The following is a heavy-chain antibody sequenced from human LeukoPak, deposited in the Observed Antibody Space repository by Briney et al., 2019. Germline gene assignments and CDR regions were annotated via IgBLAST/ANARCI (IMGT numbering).Heavy chain of an antibody. CDR1: GGSISSSSYY. CDR2: IYYSGST. CDR3: AIGLGYCSSTSCDGSNWFDP. D-gene: IGHD2-2*01. Sequence: SETLSLTCTVSGGSISSSSYYWGWIRQPPGKGLEWIGSIYYSGSTYYNPSLKSRVTISVDTSKNQFSLKPSSVTAADTAVYYCAIGLGYCSSTSCDGSNWFDPWGQGTLVTVSS. V-gene: IGHV4-39*07. J-gene: IGHJ5*02.